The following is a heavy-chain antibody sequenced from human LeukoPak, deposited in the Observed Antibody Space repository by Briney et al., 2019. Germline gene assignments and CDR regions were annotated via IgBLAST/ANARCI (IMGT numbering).Heavy chain of an antibody. J-gene: IGHJ5*02. V-gene: IGHV4-4*02. CDR3: ARIHYDILTGSNWFDP. Sequence: SETLSLTCAVSGGSISSSNWWSWVRQPPGKGLEWIGEIYHSGSTNYNPSLKSRVTISVDKSKNQFSLKLSSVTAADTAVYYCARIHYDILTGSNWFDPWGQGTLVTVSS. D-gene: IGHD3-9*01. CDR2: IYHSGST. CDR1: GGSISSSNW.